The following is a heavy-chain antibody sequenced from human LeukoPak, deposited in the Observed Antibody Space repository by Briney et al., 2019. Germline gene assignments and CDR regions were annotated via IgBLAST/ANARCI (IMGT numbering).Heavy chain of an antibody. CDR2: IHSGGST. CDR3: TRANSAAIPGVDP. J-gene: IGHJ5*02. V-gene: IGHV3-53*01. CDR1: GDTVSSNY. D-gene: IGHD1-26*01. Sequence: GGSLRLSCAASGDTVSSNYMRWVRQAPGKGLEWVSIIHSGGSTYYADSVKGRFTISTVNSKNTLYLQMNSFISLDTAVYYCTRANSAAIPGVDPWGQGTLVTVSS.